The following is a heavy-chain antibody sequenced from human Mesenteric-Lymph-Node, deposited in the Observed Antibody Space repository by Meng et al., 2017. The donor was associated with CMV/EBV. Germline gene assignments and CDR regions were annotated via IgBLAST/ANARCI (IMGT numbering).Heavy chain of an antibody. CDR3: AKAYQAAVSTATGDL. V-gene: IGHV3-23*01. J-gene: IGHJ4*02. CDR1: GFLFRAYA. CDR2: ISGHGGAT. D-gene: IGHD6-13*01. Sequence: EVQLLQSGGDLVQPGGSLRVSCAASGFLFRAYALNWVRQAPGMGLEWVSGISGHGGATYYADSVKGRFVISRDDSKNTVYLQMNGLRAEDTAVYYCAKAYQAAVSTATGDLWSQGTLVTVSS.